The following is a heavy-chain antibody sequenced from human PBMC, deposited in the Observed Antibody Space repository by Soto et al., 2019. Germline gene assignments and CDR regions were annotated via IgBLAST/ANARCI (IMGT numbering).Heavy chain of an antibody. V-gene: IGHV4-38-2*02. CDR2: IYHSGTT. D-gene: IGHD2-8*02. CDR1: GYPISSGYY. CDR3: ARASGAWTNSYNWFDP. J-gene: IGHJ5*02. Sequence: SQTLSLTSTVSGYPISSGYYWGWLRQPPAKGLEWMGYIYHSGTTNYNPSLKSRVTISVDTSKNQFSLKLSSVTAADTAMYYCARASGAWTNSYNWFDPWGQGTLVTVSS.